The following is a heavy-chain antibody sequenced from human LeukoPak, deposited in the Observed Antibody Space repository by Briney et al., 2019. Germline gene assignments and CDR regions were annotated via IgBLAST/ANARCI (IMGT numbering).Heavy chain of an antibody. D-gene: IGHD3-22*01. Sequence: QTGGSLRLSCAASGFTFSSSGMHWVRQAPGKGLEWVAVISYDGSNKYYADSVKGRFTISRDNSKNTLYLQMNSLRAEDTAVYYCARDLYDSSGYTTIFDYWGQGTLVTVSS. CDR1: GFTFSSSG. CDR2: ISYDGSNK. J-gene: IGHJ4*02. CDR3: ARDLYDSSGYTTIFDY. V-gene: IGHV3-30*03.